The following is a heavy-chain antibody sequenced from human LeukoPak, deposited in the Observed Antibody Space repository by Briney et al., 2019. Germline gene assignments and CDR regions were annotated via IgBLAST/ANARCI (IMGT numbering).Heavy chain of an antibody. J-gene: IGHJ4*02. Sequence: GGSLRLSCAASGFTFDVYAVHWVRQAPGKGLEWVSGITWSNGEIAYADSVKGRFTISRDNAKNSLYLQMNSLRTEDTAVYYCAKSLRNGSGWASDYWGQGTLVTVSS. D-gene: IGHD6-19*01. CDR1: GFTFDVYA. V-gene: IGHV3-9*01. CDR3: AKSLRNGSGWASDY. CDR2: ITWSNGEI.